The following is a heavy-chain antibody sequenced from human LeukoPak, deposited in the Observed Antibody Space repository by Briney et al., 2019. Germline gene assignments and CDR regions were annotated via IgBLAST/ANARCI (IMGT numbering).Heavy chain of an antibody. V-gene: IGHV4-61*02. CDR2: IYTSGST. D-gene: IGHD6-13*01. CDR3: AREAIAAADIWFDP. CDR1: GGSISSGSYY. J-gene: IGHJ5*02. Sequence: PSETLSLTCTVSGGSISSGSYYWSWIRQPAGKGLEWIGRIYTSGSTNYNPSLKSRVTIAVDTSKNQFSLKLSSVTAADTAVYYCAREAIAAADIWFDPWGQGTLVTVSS.